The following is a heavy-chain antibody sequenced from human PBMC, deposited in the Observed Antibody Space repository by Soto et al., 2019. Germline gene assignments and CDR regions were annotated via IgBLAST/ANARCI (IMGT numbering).Heavy chain of an antibody. CDR2: IYPGDSDT. CDR1: GYSFTSYW. J-gene: IGHJ5*02. V-gene: IGHV5-51*01. Sequence: GESLKISCKGSGYSFTSYWIGWVRQMPGKGLEWMGIIYPGDSDTRYSPSFQGQVTISADKSISTAYLQWSSLKASDTAMYYCARFRRPPRYCSGGSCYAGQNWFDPWGQGTLVTVSS. D-gene: IGHD2-15*01. CDR3: ARFRRPPRYCSGGSCYAGQNWFDP.